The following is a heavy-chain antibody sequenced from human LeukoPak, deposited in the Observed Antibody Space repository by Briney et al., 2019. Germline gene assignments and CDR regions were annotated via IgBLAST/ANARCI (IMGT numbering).Heavy chain of an antibody. V-gene: IGHV3-74*01. D-gene: IGHD3-9*01. CDR2: INSDGSST. Sequence: PGGSLRLPCAASGFTFSSYWMHWVRQAPGKGLVWVSRINSDGSSTSYADSVKGRFTISRDNAKNTLYLQMNSLRAEDTAVYYSARSTYYDILTGYYFDYWGQGTLVTVSS. CDR1: GFTFSSYW. J-gene: IGHJ4*02. CDR3: ARSTYYDILTGYYFDY.